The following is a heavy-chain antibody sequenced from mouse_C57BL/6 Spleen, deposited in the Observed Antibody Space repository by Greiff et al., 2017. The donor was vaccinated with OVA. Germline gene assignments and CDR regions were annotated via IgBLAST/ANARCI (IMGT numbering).Heavy chain of an antibody. CDR2: IYPGSGST. CDR1: AYTFTSYW. Sequence: QVQLQQPGAELVKPGAPVRMSCKASAYTFTSYWITGGKQRPGQGLEWIGDIYPGSGSTNYNEKFKSKATLTVDTSSSTAYMQLSSLTSEDSAVYYCARGYPNVWGTGTTVTVSS. J-gene: IGHJ1*03. D-gene: IGHD2-14*01. CDR3: ARGYPNV. V-gene: IGHV1-55*01.